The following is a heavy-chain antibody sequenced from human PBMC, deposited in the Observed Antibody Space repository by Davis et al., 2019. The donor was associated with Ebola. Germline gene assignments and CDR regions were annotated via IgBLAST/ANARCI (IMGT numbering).Heavy chain of an antibody. D-gene: IGHD3-10*01. CDR1: GFTFSSYS. CDR2: ISGSGGST. V-gene: IGHV3-23*01. CDR3: ARDSRITMVRGVIIGNYGMDV. Sequence: GGSLRLSCAASGFTFSSYSMNWVRQAPGKGLEWVSAISGSGGSTYYADSVKGRFTISRDNSKNTLYLQMNSLRAEDTAVYYCARDSRITMVRGVIIGNYGMDVWGQGTTVTVSS. J-gene: IGHJ6*02.